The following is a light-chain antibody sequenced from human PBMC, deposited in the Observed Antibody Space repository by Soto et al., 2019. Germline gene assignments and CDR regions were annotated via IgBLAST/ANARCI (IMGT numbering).Light chain of an antibody. Sequence: IQMTQSPSTLSASVGDRVTITCRASQTISSWLAWYQQKPGKAPKLLIYKASTLKSGVPSRFSGSGSGTEFTLTISSLQPDDFATYYCQLYNSYSEAFGQGTMVDI. CDR1: QTISSW. CDR3: QLYNSYSEA. J-gene: IGKJ1*01. CDR2: KAS. V-gene: IGKV1-5*03.